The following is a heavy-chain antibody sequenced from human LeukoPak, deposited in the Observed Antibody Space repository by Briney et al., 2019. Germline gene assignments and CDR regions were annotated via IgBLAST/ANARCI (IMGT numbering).Heavy chain of an antibody. J-gene: IGHJ4*02. CDR1: GLTFSGFS. Sequence: GGSLRLSCAASGLTFSGFSMSWVRQSPEKGLEWVSSLYPNSNKIYYADSVKGRFTISRDNSKNTLFLQMSNLRAEDTAIYYCAKDRLPDSAWSLDSWGRGTLVTVSS. D-gene: IGHD6-19*01. CDR2: LYPNSNKI. V-gene: IGHV3-23*01. CDR3: AKDRLPDSAWSLDS.